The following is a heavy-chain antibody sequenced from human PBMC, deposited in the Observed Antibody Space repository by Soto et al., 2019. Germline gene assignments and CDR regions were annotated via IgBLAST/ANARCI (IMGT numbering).Heavy chain of an antibody. Sequence: ASVNVSCKVSGYTLTELSMHWVRQAPGKGLEWMGGFDPEDGETIYAQKFQGRVTMTEDTSTDTAYMELSSLRSEDTAVYYCATVRLYCSSTSCYFGYFDYWGQGTLVTVSS. V-gene: IGHV1-24*01. CDR1: GYTLTELS. J-gene: IGHJ4*02. CDR2: FDPEDGET. D-gene: IGHD2-2*01. CDR3: ATVRLYCSSTSCYFGYFDY.